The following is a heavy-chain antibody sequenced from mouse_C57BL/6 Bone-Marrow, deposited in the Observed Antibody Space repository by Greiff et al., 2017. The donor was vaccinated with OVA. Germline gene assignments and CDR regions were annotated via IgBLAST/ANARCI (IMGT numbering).Heavy chain of an antibody. J-gene: IGHJ3*01. CDR3: ARDTPYDYDGGY. CDR1: GFTFSSYA. V-gene: IGHV5-4*01. CDR2: ISDGGSYT. D-gene: IGHD2-4*01. Sequence: EVQLVESGGGLVKPGGSLKLSCAASGFTFSSYAMSWVRQTPEKRLEWVATISDGGSYTYYPDNVKGRFTISRDNAKNNLYLQMSHLKSEDTAMYYCARDTPYDYDGGYWGQGTLVTVSA.